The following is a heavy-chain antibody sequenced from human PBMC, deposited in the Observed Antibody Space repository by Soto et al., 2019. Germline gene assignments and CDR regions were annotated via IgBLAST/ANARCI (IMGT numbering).Heavy chain of an antibody. CDR3: ARAGYYRFDY. Sequence: EVQLVESGGGLVQPGGSLRLSCAASGFTFSSYWMHWVRQAPGKGLVWVSRINNDGSSINYADSVKGRFTISRDNAKNTLYLKMNSLRAEDTAVYYCARAGYYRFDYWGQGTLVTVSS. CDR1: GFTFSSYW. J-gene: IGHJ4*02. D-gene: IGHD3-22*01. V-gene: IGHV3-74*01. CDR2: INNDGSSI.